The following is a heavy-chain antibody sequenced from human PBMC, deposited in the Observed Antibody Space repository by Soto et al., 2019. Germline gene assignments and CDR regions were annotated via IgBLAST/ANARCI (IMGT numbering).Heavy chain of an antibody. V-gene: IGHV3-23*01. J-gene: IGHJ2*01. CDR3: AKFEGHPLEYWYLDF. D-gene: IGHD1-1*01. Sequence: EVQLLESGGGLVQPGGSLGLSCAASGFTFSAYAMGWVRQAPGKGLEWVSTIHGGGGATHYADSVKGRFTISRDDSKNTLYAQMNSLRAEDPAVYYCAKFEGHPLEYWYLDFWGRGTLVTVSS. CDR1: GFTFSAYA. CDR2: IHGGGGAT.